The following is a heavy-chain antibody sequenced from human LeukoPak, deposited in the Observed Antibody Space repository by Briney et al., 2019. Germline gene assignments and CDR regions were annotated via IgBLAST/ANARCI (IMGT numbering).Heavy chain of an antibody. CDR1: GYTFIDYY. Sequence: ASVKVSCKASGYTFIDYYIYWVRQAPGQGVECMGRINPNSGGTSCAQRFQGRVTLTSDTSISTAYMELSGLTSDDTAVYYCARTVTAAGNDYWGQGTLVTVSS. D-gene: IGHD6-13*01. CDR2: INPNSGGT. J-gene: IGHJ4*02. CDR3: ARTVTAAGNDY. V-gene: IGHV1-2*06.